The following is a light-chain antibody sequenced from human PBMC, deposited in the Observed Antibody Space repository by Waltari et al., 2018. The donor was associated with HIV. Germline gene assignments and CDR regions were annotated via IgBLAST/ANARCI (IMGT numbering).Light chain of an antibody. CDR1: SSNIGSNI. V-gene: IGLV1-44*01. CDR2: RNN. J-gene: IGLJ3*02. CDR3: AAWDDSLNGAV. Sequence: QSVLTQPPSASGTPGQRVTITCSGSSSNIGSNIVNWYQQLPGTAPKLLIYRNNQRPSGVPDRFSGSKSGTSASLAISGLQSEDDADYYCAAWDDSLNGAVFGGGTKLTVL.